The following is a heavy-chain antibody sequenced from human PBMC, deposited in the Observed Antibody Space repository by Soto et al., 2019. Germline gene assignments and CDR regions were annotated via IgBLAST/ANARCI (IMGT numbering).Heavy chain of an antibody. CDR3: ARGINYYDSGDDAFDI. V-gene: IGHV1-8*01. J-gene: IGHJ3*02. CDR1: GYTFTSYD. Sequence: QVQLVQSGAKVKKPGASVKVSCKASGYTFTSYDINWVRQATGQGLEWMGWMNPNSGNTGYAQKFQGRVTMTRNTSISTAYMELSSLRSEDTAAYYCARGINYYDSGDDAFDIWGQGTMVTVSS. D-gene: IGHD3-10*01. CDR2: MNPNSGNT.